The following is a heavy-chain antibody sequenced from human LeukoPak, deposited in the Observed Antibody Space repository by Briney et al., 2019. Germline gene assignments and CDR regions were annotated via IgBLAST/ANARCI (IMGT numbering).Heavy chain of an antibody. CDR2: INHSGST. CDR1: GGSFSGYY. D-gene: IGHD6-19*01. J-gene: IGHJ5*02. Sequence: SETLSLTCAVYGGSFSGYYWSWIRQPPGKGLEWIGEINHSGSTNYNPSLKSRVTISVDTSKNLFSLKLSSVTAADTAVYYCARGAFIAVAARYNWFDPWGQGTLVTVSS. CDR3: ARGAFIAVAARYNWFDP. V-gene: IGHV4-34*01.